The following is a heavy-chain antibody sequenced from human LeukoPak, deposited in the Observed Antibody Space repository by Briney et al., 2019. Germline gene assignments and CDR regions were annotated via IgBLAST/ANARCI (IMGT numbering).Heavy chain of an antibody. CDR3: ARGEYGSGSYHIDY. Sequence: GGSLRLSCTVSGFTVSSNSMSWVRQAPGKGLEWVSFIYSGGNTHYSDSVKGRFTISRDNAKNSLYLQMNSLRAEDTAVYFCARGEYGSGSYHIDYWGQGTLVTVSS. CDR2: IYSGGNT. V-gene: IGHV3-53*01. CDR1: GFTVSSNS. D-gene: IGHD3-10*01. J-gene: IGHJ4*02.